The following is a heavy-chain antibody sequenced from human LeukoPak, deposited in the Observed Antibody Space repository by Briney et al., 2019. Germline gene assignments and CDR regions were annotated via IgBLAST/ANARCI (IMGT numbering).Heavy chain of an antibody. D-gene: IGHD1-26*01. CDR3: ARVRGVGATPGYFDD. V-gene: IGHV4-39*07. CDR1: GGSISSSSYY. J-gene: IGHJ4*02. Sequence: SETLSLTCTVSGGSISSSSYYWSWIRQPPGKGLEWIGEINHSGSTNYNPSLKSRVTISVDTSKNQFSLKLSSVTAADTAVYYCARVRGVGATPGYFDDWGQGTLVTVSS. CDR2: INHSGST.